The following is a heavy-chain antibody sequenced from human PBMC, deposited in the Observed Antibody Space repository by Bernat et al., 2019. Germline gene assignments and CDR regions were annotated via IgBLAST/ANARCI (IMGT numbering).Heavy chain of an antibody. J-gene: IGHJ3*02. CDR1: GGSISSGRYY. CDR3: ARARSTGDIPMLHLGVAFDI. D-gene: IGHD2-21*01. Sequence: QVQLQESGPGLVKPSQTLSLTCTVSGGSISSGRYYWSWIRQPAGKGLEWIGRIYTSGSTNYNPSLKSRVTISVDTSKNQFSLKLRSVTAVDTAVYYCARARSTGDIPMLHLGVAFDIWGQGTMVTVSS. CDR2: IYTSGST. V-gene: IGHV4-61*02.